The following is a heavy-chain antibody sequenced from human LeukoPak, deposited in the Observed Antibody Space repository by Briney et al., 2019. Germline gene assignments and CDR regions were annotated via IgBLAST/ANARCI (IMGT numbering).Heavy chain of an antibody. CDR2: IYPGDSDT. J-gene: IGHJ1*01. CDR1: GYSFTNYW. Sequence: TPGESPKISSEGSGYSFTNYWIGWVRQMPGKGLEWMGIIYPGDSDTRYSPSFQGRVTMSVDKSNSTAYLQWSTLRASDTAMYYCARRGGYNFRYFEDWGQGTLVTVSS. D-gene: IGHD5-24*01. V-gene: IGHV5-51*01. CDR3: ARRGGYNFRYFED.